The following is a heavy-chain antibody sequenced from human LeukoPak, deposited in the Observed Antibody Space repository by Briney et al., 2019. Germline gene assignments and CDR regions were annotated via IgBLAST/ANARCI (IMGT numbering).Heavy chain of an antibody. CDR1: GYTFTGYY. CDR3: ARAPYDSSGYANYYYYGMDV. CDR2: IIPIFGTA. J-gene: IGHJ6*02. D-gene: IGHD3-22*01. Sequence: ASVKVSCKSSGYTFTGYYIHWVRQAPGQGLGWMGGIIPIFGTANYAQKFQGRVTITADESTSTAYMELSSLRSEDTAVYYCARAPYDSSGYANYYYYGMDVWGQGTTVTVSS. V-gene: IGHV1-69*13.